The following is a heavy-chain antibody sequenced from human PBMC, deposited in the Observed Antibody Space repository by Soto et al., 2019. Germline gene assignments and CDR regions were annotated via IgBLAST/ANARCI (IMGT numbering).Heavy chain of an antibody. D-gene: IGHD2-15*01. V-gene: IGHV3-7*03. J-gene: IGHJ1*01. CDR3: ARDVICYGVNCLLGYFHQ. CDR2: IKVDGTEK. Sequence: GGYLRLSCAASGFIFRDYGMNWVRHAPGKEPKWVANIKVDGTEKNYVDSVKGRFTISRDNAKNSLYLQMNSLRVEDTAVYYCARDVICYGVNCLLGYFHQWAQRTPVIVSA. CDR1: GFIFRDYG.